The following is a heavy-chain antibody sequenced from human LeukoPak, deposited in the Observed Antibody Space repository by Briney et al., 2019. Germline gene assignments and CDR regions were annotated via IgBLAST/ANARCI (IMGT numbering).Heavy chain of an antibody. CDR2: ISSSSSTI. CDR1: GFTFSSYS. J-gene: IGHJ4*02. V-gene: IGHV3-48*01. Sequence: GGSLRLFCAASGFTFSSYSMNGVRQAPGKGLEWVSYISSSSSTIYYADSVKGRFTISRDNSKNTLYLQMNSLRAEDTAVYYCAKETGTTDPFFDYWGQGTLVTVSS. D-gene: IGHD1-1*01. CDR3: AKETGTTDPFFDY.